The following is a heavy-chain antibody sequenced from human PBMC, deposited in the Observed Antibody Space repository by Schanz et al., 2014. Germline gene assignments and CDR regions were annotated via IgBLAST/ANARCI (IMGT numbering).Heavy chain of an antibody. CDR2: ISFSGNTI. CDR1: GLIFSTYT. J-gene: IGHJ6*02. D-gene: IGHD6-6*01. Sequence: EVQLVESGGGVVRPGGSLRLSCTTSGLIFSTYTLNWVRQAPGKGLEWISYISFSGNTIYYADSVKGRFTISRDNAKNAVYLKMTRLRDEDMAVDYCATDEPRGTRHPISYYYAMDNWGQGTKVTVAS. V-gene: IGHV3-48*02. CDR3: ATDEPRGTRHPISYYYAMDN.